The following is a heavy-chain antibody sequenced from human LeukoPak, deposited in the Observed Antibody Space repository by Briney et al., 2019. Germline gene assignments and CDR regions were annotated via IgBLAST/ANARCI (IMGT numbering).Heavy chain of an antibody. CDR3: ARDGFYDSSGYYYNWVFDY. J-gene: IGHJ4*02. CDR1: GGSITSYY. D-gene: IGHD3-22*01. Sequence: SETLSLTCTVSGGSITSYYWSGIRRPAGKGLEWIGRIYTTWSTYYNHFLKSRVTMAVDTSKNQFSLRLSSVTAADTAVYYCARDGFYDSSGYYYNWVFDYWGQGTLVTVSS. V-gene: IGHV4-4*07. CDR2: IYTTWST.